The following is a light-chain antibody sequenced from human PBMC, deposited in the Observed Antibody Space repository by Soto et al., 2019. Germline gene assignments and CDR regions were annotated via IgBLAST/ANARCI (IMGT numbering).Light chain of an antibody. J-gene: IGKJ1*01. CDR1: QGISSS. CDR2: VAS. Sequence: AIQLTQSPSSLSASVGDRVTITCRASQGISSSLAWYQQRPGQAPKLLIYVASTLHTGVPSRFSGSGSGTDFTLTISSLQPEDFATYYCQQFKNYPRTLGQGTKVEIK. V-gene: IGKV1D-13*01. CDR3: QQFKNYPRT.